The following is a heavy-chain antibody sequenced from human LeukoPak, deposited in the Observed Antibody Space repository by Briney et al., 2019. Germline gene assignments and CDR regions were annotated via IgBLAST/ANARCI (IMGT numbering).Heavy chain of an antibody. CDR1: GYTFTSYG. D-gene: IGHD3-22*01. J-gene: IGHJ4*02. CDR3: ARDRVYYYDSSGYFDY. CDR2: ISAYNGNT. Sequence: ASVKVSCKASGYTFTSYGISWVRQAPGQGLEWMGWISAYNGNTNYAQKLQGRVTMTTDTSTSTAYMELRSLRSDDTAVYYCARDRVYYYDSSGYFDYWGQGTLVTVSS. V-gene: IGHV1-18*01.